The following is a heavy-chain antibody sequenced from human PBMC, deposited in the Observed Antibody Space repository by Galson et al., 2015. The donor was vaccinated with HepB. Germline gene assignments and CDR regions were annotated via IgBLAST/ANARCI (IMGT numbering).Heavy chain of an antibody. CDR2: IYPGDSDT. CDR3: AKTPQYSQRDKKYYFDD. CDR1: GYNFAGHW. Sequence: QSGAEVKKPGESLKISCKGFGYNFAGHWIGWVRQMPGKGLEWMGIIYPGDSDTRYSPSFQGQVTISADKSINTAYLQWNSLKASDTATYYCAKTPQYSQRDKKYYFDDWGQGTLVTVSS. V-gene: IGHV5-51*03. J-gene: IGHJ4*02. D-gene: IGHD6-6*01.